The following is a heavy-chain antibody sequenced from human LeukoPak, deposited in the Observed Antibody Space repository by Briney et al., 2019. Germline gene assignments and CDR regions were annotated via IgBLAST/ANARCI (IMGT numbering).Heavy chain of an antibody. CDR3: AREVITYYYYYGMDV. D-gene: IGHD3-22*01. CDR1: GYTFTSXA. Sequence: GASVKVSCKASGYTFTSXAMNWVRQAPGQGLEXXXXXNTXTGNPXXXXXXXXXXXXSLDXSVSTAYLQXSSLKAEDTAVYYCAREVITYYYYYGMDVWGQGTTVTVSS. J-gene: IGHJ6*02. CDR2: XNTXTGNP. V-gene: IGHV7-4-1*02.